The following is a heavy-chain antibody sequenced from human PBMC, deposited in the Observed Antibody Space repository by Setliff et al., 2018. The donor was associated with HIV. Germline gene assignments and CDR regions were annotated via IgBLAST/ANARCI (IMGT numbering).Heavy chain of an antibody. CDR3: GRARKVGVGNTPDFFDC. J-gene: IGHJ4*02. Sequence: GGSLRLSCAASGFTFGDYGMSWVRQAPGRGLESVAFIRIKSYGGPTEYAASVKDRFTISRDDSKSIAYLQMNSLRTEDSAVYYCGRARKVGVGNTPDFFDCWGQGTLVTVSS. D-gene: IGHD1-26*01. V-gene: IGHV3-49*04. CDR1: GFTFGDYG. CDR2: IRIKSYGGPT.